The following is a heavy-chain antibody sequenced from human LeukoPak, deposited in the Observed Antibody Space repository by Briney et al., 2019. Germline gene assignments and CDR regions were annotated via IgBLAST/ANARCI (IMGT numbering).Heavy chain of an antibody. CDR1: GFTVSSNY. J-gene: IGHJ4*02. V-gene: IGHV3-53*01. CDR3: ARERFLGKGRARVYFDY. Sequence: GGSLRLSCAASGFTVSSNYMSWVRQAPGKGPEWGSVIYNGGTTYYADSVKGRFTTSRHNSENTLNLQMNSLRAEDTAVYFCARERFLGKGRARVYFDYWGQGTLVTVSS. CDR2: IYNGGTT. D-gene: IGHD3-3*01.